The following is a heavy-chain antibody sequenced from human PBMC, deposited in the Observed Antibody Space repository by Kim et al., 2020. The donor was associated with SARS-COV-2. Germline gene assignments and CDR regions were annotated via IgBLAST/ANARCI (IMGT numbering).Heavy chain of an antibody. V-gene: IGHV3-30*02. CDR2: NK. CDR3: AKARGVLGY. D-gene: IGHD3-10*01. J-gene: IGHJ4*02. Sequence: NKYNANSVKGRFTISRDNSKNTLYLQMNSLIAEDTAVYYCAKARGVLGYWGQGTLVTVSS.